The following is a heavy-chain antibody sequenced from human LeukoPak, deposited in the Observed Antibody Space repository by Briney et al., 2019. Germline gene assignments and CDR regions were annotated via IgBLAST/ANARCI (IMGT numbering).Heavy chain of an antibody. D-gene: IGHD3-10*01. Sequence: PSETLSLTCTVSGGSVSSGSYYWSWIRQPSGKGLEWIGYIYYSGSTNYNPSLKSRVTISVDTSKNQFSLKLSSVTAADTAVYYCAGMYYYGSGSYWYYFDYWGQGTLVTVSS. CDR1: GGSVSSGSYY. CDR2: IYYSGST. V-gene: IGHV4-61*01. J-gene: IGHJ4*02. CDR3: AGMYYYGSGSYWYYFDY.